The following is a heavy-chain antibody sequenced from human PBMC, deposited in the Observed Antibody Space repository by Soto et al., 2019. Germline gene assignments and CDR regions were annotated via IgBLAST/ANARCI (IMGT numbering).Heavy chain of an antibody. V-gene: IGHV3-30-3*01. D-gene: IGHD3-3*01. CDR3: ARGSGISVLRFLEWRPRISSWFDP. Sequence: AGGSLRLSCAASGFTFSSYAMHWVRQAPGKGLEWVAVISYDGSNKYYADSVKGRFTISRDNSKNTPYLQMNSLRAEDTAVYYCARGSGISVLRFLEWRPRISSWFDPWGQGTLVTVSS. CDR1: GFTFSSYA. CDR2: ISYDGSNK. J-gene: IGHJ5*02.